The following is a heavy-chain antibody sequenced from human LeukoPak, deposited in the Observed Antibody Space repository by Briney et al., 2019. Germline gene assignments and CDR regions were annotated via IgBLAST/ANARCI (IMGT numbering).Heavy chain of an antibody. J-gene: IGHJ4*02. Sequence: PGGSLRLSCAASGFTFSSYAMSWVRQAPGKGLEWVSAISGSGGSTYYADSVKGRFTIYRDNSKNTLYLQMNSLRADNTAVYYFVKVWDSSGYYYYFDYWGQGTLVIVSS. D-gene: IGHD3-22*01. CDR3: VKVWDSSGYYYYFDY. CDR1: GFTFSSYA. CDR2: ISGSGGST. V-gene: IGHV3-23*01.